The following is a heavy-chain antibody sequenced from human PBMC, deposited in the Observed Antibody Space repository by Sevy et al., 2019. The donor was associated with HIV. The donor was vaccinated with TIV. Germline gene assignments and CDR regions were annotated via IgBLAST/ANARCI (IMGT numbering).Heavy chain of an antibody. CDR1: GYTFTSSG. J-gene: IGHJ4*02. D-gene: IGHD3-10*01. Sequence: ASVKVSCKASGYTFTSSGISWVRQAPGQGLEWMGWISVYNGDTNYVQKFQGRVTMTTDTSTNTAYMELRSLRADDTAVYYCGRSRITMGREVIITPYYFDYWSQGTLVTVSS. CDR2: ISVYNGDT. V-gene: IGHV1-18*01. CDR3: GRSRITMGREVIITPYYFDY.